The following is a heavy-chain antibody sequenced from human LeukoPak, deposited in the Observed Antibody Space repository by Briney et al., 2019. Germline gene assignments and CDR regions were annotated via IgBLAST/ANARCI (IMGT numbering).Heavy chain of an antibody. D-gene: IGHD6-19*01. J-gene: IGHJ2*01. CDR2: IYYSGST. Sequence: SETLSLTCDVSGSSISSRSYYWGWIRQPPGKGLEWIGTIYYSGSTDYNPSLNRRVTISVDTSNNQLSLKLSSVTAADTAVYYCALGYTSGWYYFNIWGRGTLVTVSS. CDR1: GSSISSRSYY. CDR3: ALGYTSGWYYFNI. V-gene: IGHV4-39*01.